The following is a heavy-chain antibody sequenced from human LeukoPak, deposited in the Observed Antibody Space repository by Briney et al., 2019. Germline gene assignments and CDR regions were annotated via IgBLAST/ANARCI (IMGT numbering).Heavy chain of an antibody. J-gene: IGHJ4*02. CDR1: GFTFDDYG. Sequence: GGSLRLSCAASGFTFDDYGMSWVRQAPGKGLEWVSGINWNGGSTGYADSVKGRFTISRDSAKNSLYLQMNSLRSEDTAVYYCARGPSDYCSGGSCYYFDYWGQGTLVTVSS. CDR3: ARGPSDYCSGGSCYYFDY. D-gene: IGHD2-15*01. V-gene: IGHV3-20*04. CDR2: INWNGGST.